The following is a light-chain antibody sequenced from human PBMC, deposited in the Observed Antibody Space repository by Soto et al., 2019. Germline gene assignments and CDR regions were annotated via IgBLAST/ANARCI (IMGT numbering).Light chain of an antibody. CDR3: QQYGSSPGT. Sequence: DIVLTRSPGNLSLSPGERSTLSCRARQSVTSNYLAWYQQKPGQAPRLLIFGASTRDTGIPDRFSGSGSGTDFTLTISSLEPEDFAVYYCQQYGSSPGTFGQGTKVDIK. J-gene: IGKJ1*01. V-gene: IGKV3-20*01. CDR2: GAS. CDR1: QSVTSNY.